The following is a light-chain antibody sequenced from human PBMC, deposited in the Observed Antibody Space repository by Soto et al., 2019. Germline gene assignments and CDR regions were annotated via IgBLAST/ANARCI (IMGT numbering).Light chain of an antibody. CDR1: QSVSSN. Sequence: EIVMTQSPATLSVSPGERATLSCRASQSVSSNLAWYQQKPGQAPRLLIYGASTRATGIPARFSGSGSGIEFTLTISSLQSENFAIYYCQQYNNSPITFGQGTRLEIK. V-gene: IGKV3-15*01. CDR3: QQYNNSPIT. J-gene: IGKJ5*01. CDR2: GAS.